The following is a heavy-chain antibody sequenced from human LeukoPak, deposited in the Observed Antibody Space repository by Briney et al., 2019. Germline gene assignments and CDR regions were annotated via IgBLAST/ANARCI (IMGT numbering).Heavy chain of an antibody. J-gene: IGHJ4*02. CDR1: GFTFSSYA. D-gene: IGHD2-2*01. CDR2: ISYDGSNK. Sequence: PGGSLRLSCAASGFTFSSYAMHWVRQAPGKGLEWVAVISYDGSNKYYADSVKGRFTISRDNSKNTLYLQMNSLRAEDTAVYYCARTTGFVPGSSQVDYWGQGTLVTVSS. CDR3: ARTTGFVPGSSQVDY. V-gene: IGHV3-30*04.